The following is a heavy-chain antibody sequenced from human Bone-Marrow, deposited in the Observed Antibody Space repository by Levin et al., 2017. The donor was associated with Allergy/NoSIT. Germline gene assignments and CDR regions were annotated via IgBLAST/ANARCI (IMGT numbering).Heavy chain of an antibody. CDR3: ARGKRGVRSDDYGDYILEYYYGMDV. CDR1: GYTFTSYD. CDR2: MNPNSGNT. J-gene: IGHJ6*02. V-gene: IGHV1-8*01. D-gene: IGHD4-17*01. Sequence: ASVKVSCKASGYTFTSYDINWVRQATGQGLEWMGWMNPNSGNTGYAQKFQGRVTMTRNTSISTAYMELSSLRSEDTAVYYCARGKRGVRSDDYGDYILEYYYGMDVWGQGTTVTVSS.